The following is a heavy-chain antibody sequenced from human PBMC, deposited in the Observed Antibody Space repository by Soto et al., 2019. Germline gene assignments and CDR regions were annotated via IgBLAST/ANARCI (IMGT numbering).Heavy chain of an antibody. V-gene: IGHV4-39*01. CDR2: IYYSGST. D-gene: IGHD3-10*01. J-gene: IGHJ6*02. Sequence: SETLSLTCTVSGGSISSSSYYWGWIRQPPGKGLEWIGSIYYSGSTYYNPSLKSRVTISVDTSKNQFSLKLSSVTAADTAVYYCARQGRRPTYYYYGMDVWGQGTTVTVSS. CDR3: ARQGRRPTYYYYGMDV. CDR1: GGSISSSSYY.